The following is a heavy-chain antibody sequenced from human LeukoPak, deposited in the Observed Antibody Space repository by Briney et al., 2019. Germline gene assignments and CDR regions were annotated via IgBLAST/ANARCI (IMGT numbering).Heavy chain of an antibody. Sequence: PSETLSLTCAVYGGSFSGYYWSWIRQPPGKGLEWIGEINHSGSTNYNPSLKSRVTISVDTSKNQFSLKLSSVTAADTAVDYCAREVDYGSGSYYRRQKNWFDPWGQGTMVGVCS. CDR1: GGSFSGYY. V-gene: IGHV4-34*01. J-gene: IGHJ5*02. D-gene: IGHD3-10*01. CDR2: INHSGST. CDR3: AREVDYGSGSYYRRQKNWFDP.